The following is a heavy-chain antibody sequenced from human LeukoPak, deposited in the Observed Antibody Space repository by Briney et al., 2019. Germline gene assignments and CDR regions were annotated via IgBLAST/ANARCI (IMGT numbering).Heavy chain of an antibody. CDR3: ARHRLEGDTFDI. J-gene: IGHJ3*02. CDR1: GGTIRSVDYY. CDR2: IYHNGDT. D-gene: IGHD3-3*01. V-gene: IGHV4-39*01. Sequence: SETLSLTCTVSGGTIRSVDYYWGWIRQPPGRGLEWIGSIYHNGDTYDRSSLNSRVTISIDTSKNQFSLMLTSVTAADTAVYSCARHRLEGDTFDIWGQGTMVTVSS.